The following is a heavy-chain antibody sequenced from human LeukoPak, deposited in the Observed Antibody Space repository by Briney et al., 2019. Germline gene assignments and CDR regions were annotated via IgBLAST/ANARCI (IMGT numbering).Heavy chain of an antibody. Sequence: SETLSLTCTVSGGSISSSGYYWGWIRQPPGKGLEWIGSIYYSGSTYYNPSLKSRVTISVDTSKNQFSLKLSSVTAADTAVYYCARQPKTVIAVAGNFDYWGQGTLVTVSS. J-gene: IGHJ4*02. CDR1: GGSISSSGYY. V-gene: IGHV4-39*01. CDR3: ARQPKTVIAVAGNFDY. D-gene: IGHD6-19*01. CDR2: IYYSGST.